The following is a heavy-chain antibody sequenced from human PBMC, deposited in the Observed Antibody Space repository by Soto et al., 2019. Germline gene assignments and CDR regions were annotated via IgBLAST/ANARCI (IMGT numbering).Heavy chain of an antibody. V-gene: IGHV3-21*01. CDR3: ASDSGYGSGSSVNHHLDY. CDR2: ISPTGNT. CDR1: TGNA. Sequence: GGSLRLSCTALTGNAKSWVRRGPGKGLEWISTISPTGNTHYADSVKGRFTMSRDNAKNSLYLQMDSLRAEDTAVYYCASDSGYGSGSSVNHHLDYWGHGTLVTVSS. D-gene: IGHD3-10*01. J-gene: IGHJ4*01.